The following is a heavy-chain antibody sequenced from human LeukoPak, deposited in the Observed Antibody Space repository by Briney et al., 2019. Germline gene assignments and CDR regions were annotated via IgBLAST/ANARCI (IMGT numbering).Heavy chain of an antibody. Sequence: GGSLRLSCAASGFTFSSYWMHWVRQAPGKGLEWVAFIRYDGSNKYYADSVKGRFTISRDNSKNTLYLQMNSLRAEDTAVYYCAKHPRARYYDIWRPLQYFQHWGQGTLVTVSS. V-gene: IGHV3-30*02. CDR1: GFTFSSYW. CDR2: IRYDGSNK. CDR3: AKHPRARYYDIWRPLQYFQH. D-gene: IGHD3-9*01. J-gene: IGHJ1*01.